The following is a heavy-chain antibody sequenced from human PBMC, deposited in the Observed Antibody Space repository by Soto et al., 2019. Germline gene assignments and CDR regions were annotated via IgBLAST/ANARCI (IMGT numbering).Heavy chain of an antibody. J-gene: IGHJ4*02. D-gene: IGHD6-19*01. CDR1: GFTFDDHA. CDR3: VKDSTVSGVRQGLDF. V-gene: IGHV3-9*01. CDR2: IIWNSAYI. Sequence: GGSLRLSCAVSGFTFDDHAMHWVRQAPGKGLEWVAGIIWNSAYIVYADSVKGRFTISRDNAKNSLHLQMDSLRAEDTALYYCVKDSTVSGVRQGLDFWGRGTLVTVSS.